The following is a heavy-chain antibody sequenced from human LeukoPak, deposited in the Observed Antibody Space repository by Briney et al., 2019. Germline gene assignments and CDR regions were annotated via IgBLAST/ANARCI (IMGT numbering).Heavy chain of an antibody. J-gene: IGHJ4*02. Sequence: WASVKVSCKASGGTFSSYAISWVRQAPGQGLEWMGGIIPIFGTANYAQKFQGRVTITTDESTSTAYMELSSLRSEDTAVYYCARDEWLLGFFDYWGQGILVTVSS. CDR2: IIPIFGTA. CDR3: ARDEWLLGFFDY. CDR1: GGTFSSYA. D-gene: IGHD3-3*01. V-gene: IGHV1-69*05.